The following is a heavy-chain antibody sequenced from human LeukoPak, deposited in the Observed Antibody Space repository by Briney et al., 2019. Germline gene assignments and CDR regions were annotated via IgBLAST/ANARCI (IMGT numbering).Heavy chain of an antibody. D-gene: IGHD3-22*01. V-gene: IGHV4-59*01. CDR3: ARTYDSSGYYLGAFDI. Sequence: SETLSLTCTVSGGSISSYYWSWIRQPPGKGLEWIGYIYYSGSTNYNPSLKSRVTISVDTSKNQFSLKLSSVTAADTAVYYCARTYDSSGYYLGAFDIWGQGTTVTVSS. CDR1: GGSISSYY. J-gene: IGHJ3*02. CDR2: IYYSGST.